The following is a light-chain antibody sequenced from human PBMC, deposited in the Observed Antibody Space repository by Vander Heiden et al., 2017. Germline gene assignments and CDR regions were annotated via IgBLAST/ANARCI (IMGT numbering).Light chain of an antibody. J-gene: IGLJ3*02. CDR1: SSNIGSNI. CDR2: RIN. V-gene: IGLV1-44*01. Sequence: QSVLTQPPSASRTPGQRVTISCSGRSSNIGSNIVNWYQQLPGTAPKLLIYRINQRPSGVPDRFSGSKSGTSASLAISGLQSEDEADYYCAAWDDSLDGHWVFGGGTKLTVL. CDR3: AAWDDSLDGHWV.